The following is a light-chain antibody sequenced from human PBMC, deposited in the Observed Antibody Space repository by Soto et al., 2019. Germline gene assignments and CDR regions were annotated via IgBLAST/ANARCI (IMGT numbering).Light chain of an antibody. CDR1: NIGSEN. Sequence: SYELTQAASVSVAPGQTATISCGGKNIGSENVHWYQQKPGRAPVLVVYDDTDRPSGIPERFSGSNSGNTATLTISGVEVGDEADYYCQIWDKSGDHPGLFFGGGTKLTVL. CDR3: QIWDKSGDHPGLF. J-gene: IGLJ2*01. V-gene: IGLV3-21*02. CDR2: DDT.